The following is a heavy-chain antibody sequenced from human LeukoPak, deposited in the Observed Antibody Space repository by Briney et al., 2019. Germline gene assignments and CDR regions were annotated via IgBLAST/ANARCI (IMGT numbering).Heavy chain of an antibody. CDR2: ISSSSSYI. J-gene: IGHJ3*02. V-gene: IGHV3-21*01. Sequence: TGGSLRLSCAASGFTFSSYSMNWVRQAPGKGLEWVSSISSSSSYIYYADSVKGRFTISRDNAKNSLYLQMNSLRAEDTAVYYCASGIWSYAFDIWGQGTMVTVSS. CDR1: GFTFSSYS. CDR3: ASGIWSYAFDI. D-gene: IGHD2-15*01.